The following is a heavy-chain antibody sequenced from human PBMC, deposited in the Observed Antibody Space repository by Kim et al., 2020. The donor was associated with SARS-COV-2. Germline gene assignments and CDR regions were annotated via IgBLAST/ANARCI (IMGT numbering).Heavy chain of an antibody. CDR1: GYTFSSYA. J-gene: IGHJ5*01. D-gene: IGHD3-3*01. CDR2: IIPICGTA. Sequence: SVKVSCKASGYTFSSYAISWVRQAPGQGLEWMGWIIPICGTASYAQKFQGRVTMTTDKSTSTAYMELSSLRSEDTAVYYCARDVWSSRLLSRNWFDSWG. V-gene: IGHV1-69*05. CDR3: ARDVWSSRLLSRNWFDS.